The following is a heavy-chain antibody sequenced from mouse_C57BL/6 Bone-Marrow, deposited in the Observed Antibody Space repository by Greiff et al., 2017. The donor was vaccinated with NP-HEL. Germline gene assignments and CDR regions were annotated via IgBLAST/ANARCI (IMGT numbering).Heavy chain of an antibody. D-gene: IGHD2-1*01. J-gene: IGHJ1*03. CDR3: ARVSGNYGD. CDR1: GYTFTSYW. Sequence: QVQLQQPGAELVKPGASVKLSCKASGYTFTSYWMQWVKQRPGQGLEWIGEIDPSDSYTNYNQKFKGKATLTVDTSSSTAYMQLSSLTSEDSAVYYCARVSGNYGDWGTGTTVTVSS. V-gene: IGHV1-50*01. CDR2: IDPSDSYT.